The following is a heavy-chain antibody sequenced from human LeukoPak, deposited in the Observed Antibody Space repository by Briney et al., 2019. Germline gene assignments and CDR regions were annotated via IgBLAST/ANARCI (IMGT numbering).Heavy chain of an antibody. Sequence: PSETLSLTCTVSGDSISSYYWSWIRQPPGKGLEWIGYMYYSGSTNYNPSLKSRVTISIDTSKNQFSLKLSSVTAADTAVYYCARGLLDGYTHPAAFDIWGQGTMVTVSS. CDR2: MYYSGST. CDR1: GDSISSYY. D-gene: IGHD5-24*01. CDR3: ARGLLDGYTHPAAFDI. J-gene: IGHJ3*02. V-gene: IGHV4-59*01.